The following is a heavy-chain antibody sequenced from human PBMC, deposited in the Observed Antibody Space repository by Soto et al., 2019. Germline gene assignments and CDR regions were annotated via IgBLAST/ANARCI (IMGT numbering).Heavy chain of an antibody. Sequence: GGSLRLSCAASGFTFSSYAMHWVRQAPGKGLEWVAVISYDGSNKYYADSVKGRFTISRDNSKNTLYLQMNSLRAEDTAVYYCARVGGSGWYWDRWTNYYGMDVWGQGTTVTVYS. CDR2: ISYDGSNK. V-gene: IGHV3-30-3*01. J-gene: IGHJ6*02. CDR3: ARVGGSGWYWDRWTNYYGMDV. CDR1: GFTFSSYA. D-gene: IGHD6-19*01.